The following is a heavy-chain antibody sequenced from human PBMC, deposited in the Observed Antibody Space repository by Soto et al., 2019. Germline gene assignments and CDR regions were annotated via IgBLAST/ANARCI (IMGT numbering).Heavy chain of an antibody. Sequence: QVQLQESGPGLVKPSETLSLTCTVSGGSISSYYWSWIRQPPGKGLEWIGYIYYSGSTNYNPSLKSRVTISVDTSKNQFSLKLSSVTAADTAVYYCARHYCSSTSCYYGSYYFDYWGQGTLVTVSS. J-gene: IGHJ4*02. CDR1: GGSISSYY. V-gene: IGHV4-59*08. CDR3: ARHYCSSTSCYYGSYYFDY. D-gene: IGHD2-2*01. CDR2: IYYSGST.